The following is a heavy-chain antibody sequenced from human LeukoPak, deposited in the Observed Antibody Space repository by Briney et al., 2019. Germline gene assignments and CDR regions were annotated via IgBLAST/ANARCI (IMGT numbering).Heavy chain of an antibody. CDR2: INQDGIEK. CDR3: ARGFDGYYGFHL. CDR1: GFTVTTYW. Sequence: TGGSLRPFCAASGFTVTTYWMSWVRQAPGKGLEWVANINQDGIEKYYVASVRGRLTISRDNAKNSIYVQMNSLRAEDAAVYYCARGFDGYYGFHLWGQGTMVTVSS. D-gene: IGHD5-18*01. J-gene: IGHJ3*01. V-gene: IGHV3-7*05.